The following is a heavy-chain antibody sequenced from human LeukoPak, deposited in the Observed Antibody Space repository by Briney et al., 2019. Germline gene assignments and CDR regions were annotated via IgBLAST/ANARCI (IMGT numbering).Heavy chain of an antibody. CDR2: INHSGNT. D-gene: IGHD3-10*01. CDR1: GGSFNPTY. V-gene: IGHV4-34*01. J-gene: IGHJ5*01. Sequence: PSETLSLTCAVYGGSFNPTYWRGIRQSPERGGWRVWEINHSGNTNYNPSLKSRVTISVDTSNNQCSLRLISVAATDTAVYYCARGPASGSHFAWFDSWGQGILVTVSS. CDR3: ARGPASGSHFAWFDS.